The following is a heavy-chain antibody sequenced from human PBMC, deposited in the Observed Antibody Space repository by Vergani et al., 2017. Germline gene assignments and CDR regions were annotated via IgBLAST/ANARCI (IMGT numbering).Heavy chain of an antibody. CDR3: ARHTTYTDS. V-gene: IGHV5-51*01. CDR1: EYSFGNYW. CDR2: IYPADSDT. Sequence: EVELVQSGPEMRKPGESLKISCKGSEYSFGNYWIGWVRQMPGKGLGWMGIIYPADSDTRYSPSFQGQVTISADKSISTAFLQCDSLKASDTALYYCARHTTYTDSWGQGTLVTVSS. D-gene: IGHD1-1*01. J-gene: IGHJ4*02.